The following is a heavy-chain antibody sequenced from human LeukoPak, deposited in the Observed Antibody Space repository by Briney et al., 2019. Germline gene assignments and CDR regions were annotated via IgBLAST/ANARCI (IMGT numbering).Heavy chain of an antibody. CDR1: GGSISSSSYY. CDR3: ASREYYYDSSGYYRLEFPFDI. D-gene: IGHD3-22*01. Sequence: PSETLSLTCTVSGGSISSSSYYWGWIRQPPGKGLEWIGSIYYSGSTYYNPSLKSRVTISVDTSKNQFSLKLSSVTAADTAVYYCASREYYYDSSGYYRLEFPFDIWGQGTMVTVSS. CDR2: IYYSGST. J-gene: IGHJ3*02. V-gene: IGHV4-39*07.